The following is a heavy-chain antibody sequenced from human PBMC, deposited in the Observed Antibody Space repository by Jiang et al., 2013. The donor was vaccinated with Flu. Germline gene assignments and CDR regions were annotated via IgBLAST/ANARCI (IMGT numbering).Heavy chain of an antibody. J-gene: IGHJ3*02. CDR2: IIPIFGTA. D-gene: IGHD6-19*01. Sequence: GAEVKKPGSSVKVSCKASGGTFSSYAISWVRQAPGQGLEWMGGIIPIFGTANYAQKFQGRVTITADKSTSTAYMELSSLRSEDTAVYYCARELAVAGPDAFDIWGQGTMVTVSS. CDR3: ARELAVAGPDAFDI. V-gene: IGHV1-69*06. CDR1: GGTFSSYA.